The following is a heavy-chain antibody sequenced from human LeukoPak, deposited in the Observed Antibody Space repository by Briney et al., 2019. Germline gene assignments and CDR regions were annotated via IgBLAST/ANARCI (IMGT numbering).Heavy chain of an antibody. CDR1: GYSISSGYY. CDR3: ARDQGAVALWYFDL. V-gene: IGHV4-38-2*02. CDR2: IYHSGST. J-gene: IGHJ2*01. D-gene: IGHD6-19*01. Sequence: SETLSLTCTVSGYSISSGYYWGWIRQPPGKGLEWIGSIYHSGSTYYNPSLKSRVTISVDTSKNQFSLKLSSVTAADTAVYYCARDQGAVALWYFDLWGRGTLVTVSS.